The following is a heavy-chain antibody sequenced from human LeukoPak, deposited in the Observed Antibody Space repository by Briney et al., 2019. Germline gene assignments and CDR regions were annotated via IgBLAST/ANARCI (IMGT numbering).Heavy chain of an antibody. J-gene: IGHJ4*02. D-gene: IGHD3-10*01. V-gene: IGHV3-21*01. CDR2: ISSSSSYI. CDR3: ARAYYGSGSYDRFDY. Sequence: GGSLRLSCAASGFTFSSYSMNWVRQAPGKGLEWVSSISSSSSYIYYADSVKGRFTISRDNAKNSLYLQMNSLRAEDTAVYYCARAYYGSGSYDRFDYWGQGTLVTVSS. CDR1: GFTFSSYS.